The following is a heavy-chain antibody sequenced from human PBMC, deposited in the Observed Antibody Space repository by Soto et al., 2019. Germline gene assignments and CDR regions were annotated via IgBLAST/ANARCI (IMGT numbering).Heavy chain of an antibody. CDR1: GFTFSSYA. CDR2: ISGSGGST. CDR3: AKAHGLYDYGDYLDSYYGMDV. D-gene: IGHD4-17*01. V-gene: IGHV3-23*01. Sequence: EVQLLGSGGGLVQPGGSLRLSCAASGFTFSSYAMSWVRQAPGKGLEWVSDISGSGGSTYYADSVKGRFTISRDNSKNTLYLQMNSLRAEDTAVYYCAKAHGLYDYGDYLDSYYGMDVWGQGTTVTVSS. J-gene: IGHJ6*02.